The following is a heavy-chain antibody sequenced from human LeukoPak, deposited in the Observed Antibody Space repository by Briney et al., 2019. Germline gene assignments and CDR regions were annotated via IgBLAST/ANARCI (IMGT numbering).Heavy chain of an antibody. CDR2: INPNSGGT. Sequence: ASVKVSCKASGYTFTGYYMHWVRQAPGQGLEWMGWINPNSGGTNYAQKFQGRVTMTRDTSISTAYMELSRLRSDDTAVYYCAGGYDILTGYFDYWGQGTLVTVSS. V-gene: IGHV1-2*02. D-gene: IGHD3-9*01. J-gene: IGHJ4*02. CDR3: AGGYDILTGYFDY. CDR1: GYTFTGYY.